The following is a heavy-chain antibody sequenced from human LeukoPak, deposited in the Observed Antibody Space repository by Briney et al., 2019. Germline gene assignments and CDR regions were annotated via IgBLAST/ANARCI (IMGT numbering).Heavy chain of an antibody. CDR1: GYTFSDYY. D-gene: IGHD4-23*01. CDR3: ARALVTPSYYFDY. J-gene: IGHJ4*02. Sequence: ASVKVSCKTSGYTFSDYYIHWIRQAPGQGLEWVGWINPNSGDTDYAQKFQGRVTMTRDTSISTAYMELRSLRSDDTAVYYCARALVTPSYYFDYWGQGTLVTVSS. CDR2: INPNSGDT. V-gene: IGHV1-2*02.